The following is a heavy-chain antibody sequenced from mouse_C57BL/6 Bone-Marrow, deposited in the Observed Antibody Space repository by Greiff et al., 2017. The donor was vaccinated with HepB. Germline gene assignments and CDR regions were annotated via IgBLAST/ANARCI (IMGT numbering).Heavy chain of an antibody. CDR1: GFSLTSYG. CDR3: ARNPQPHWCFDV. V-gene: IGHV2-2*01. D-gene: IGHD6-1*01. CDR2: IWSGGST. J-gene: IGHJ1*03. Sequence: QVQLQQSGPGLVQPSQSLSITCTVSGFSLTSYGVHWVRQSPGKGLEWLGVIWSGGSTDYNAAFISRLSLSKDNSKSQVFFKMNSLQADDTAIYYCARNPQPHWCFDVWGTGTTVTVSS.